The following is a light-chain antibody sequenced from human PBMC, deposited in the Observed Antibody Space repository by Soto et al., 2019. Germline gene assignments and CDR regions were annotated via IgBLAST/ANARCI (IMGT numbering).Light chain of an antibody. J-gene: IGKJ3*01. V-gene: IGKV3-20*01. Sequence: EIVLTQSPRTLSLSPGERATLYCRASQSVSNAYLAWYQQKPGQAPRLLIYDASSRATGVPDRFSGSGSGTDFTLSISRLEPEDFAVYYCQQYGRSPGLFTFGPGTKVDIK. CDR1: QSVSNAY. CDR2: DAS. CDR3: QQYGRSPGLFT.